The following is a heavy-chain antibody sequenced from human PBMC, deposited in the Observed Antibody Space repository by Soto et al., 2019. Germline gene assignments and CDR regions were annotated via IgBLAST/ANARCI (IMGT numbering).Heavy chain of an antibody. V-gene: IGHV3-30-3*01. CDR1: GFTFSSYA. CDR2: ISYDGSNK. J-gene: IGHJ6*02. Sequence: GGSLRLSCAASGFTFSSYAMHWVRQAPGKGLEWVAVISYDGSNKYYADSVKGRFTISRDNSKNTLYLQMNSLRAEDTAVYYCARDHSGWYWDYYYGMDVWGQGTTVTVS. D-gene: IGHD6-19*01. CDR3: ARDHSGWYWDYYYGMDV.